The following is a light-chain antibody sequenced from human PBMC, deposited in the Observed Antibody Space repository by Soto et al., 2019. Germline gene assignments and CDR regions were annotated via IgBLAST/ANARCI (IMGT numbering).Light chain of an antibody. CDR2: DVS. V-gene: IGLV2-14*01. CDR3: SSYTSSSTLVV. Sequence: QSALTHPASVSGSPGQSITLSCTGTSSDVGGYNYVSWYQQHPGKAPKLMIYDVSNRPSGVSNRFSGSKSGNTASLTISGLQAEEEADYYCSSYTSSSTLVVFGGGTKLTVL. J-gene: IGLJ2*01. CDR1: SSDVGGYNY.